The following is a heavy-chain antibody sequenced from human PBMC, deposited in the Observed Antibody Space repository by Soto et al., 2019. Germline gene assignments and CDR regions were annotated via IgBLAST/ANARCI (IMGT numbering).Heavy chain of an antibody. J-gene: IGHJ4*02. CDR3: ARGTGAAAIDY. CDR1: GGSISSGGYS. V-gene: IGHV4-30-2*01. D-gene: IGHD6-13*01. Sequence: SETLSLTCAVSGGSISSGGYSWSWIRQPPGKGLEWIGYIYHSGSTYYNPSLKGRVTISVDRSKNQFSLKLSSVTAADTAVYYCARGTGAAAIDYWGQGTLVTVSS. CDR2: IYHSGST.